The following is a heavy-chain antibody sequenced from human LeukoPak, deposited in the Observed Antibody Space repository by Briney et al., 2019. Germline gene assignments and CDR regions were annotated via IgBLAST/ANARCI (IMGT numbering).Heavy chain of an antibody. CDR1: GCSFTSYW. CDR2: IYPGDSDT. J-gene: IGHJ4*02. V-gene: IGHV5-51*01. Sequence: GESLKISCKGSGCSFTSYWIGWVRQMPGKGLQWMGIIYPGDSDTRYSPSFQGQVTISADKSISTAYLQWSSLKASDTAMYYCARQDRGDFWSGYYNYWGQGTLVTVSS. D-gene: IGHD3-3*01. CDR3: ARQDRGDFWSGYYNY.